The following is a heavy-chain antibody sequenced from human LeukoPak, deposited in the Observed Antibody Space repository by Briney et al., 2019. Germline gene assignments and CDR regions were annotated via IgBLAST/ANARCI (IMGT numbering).Heavy chain of an antibody. CDR3: ISDLCGRDDQ. V-gene: IGHV3-23*01. Sequence: GGSLRLSCATSGLAVSTSVIYWFRHAPGKGLEWVSDIKDADVKPSYADSVKGRFTISREHAKHTLYLQMSSLRDEDTAVYYCISDLCGRDDQWGRGTLVTVSS. CDR2: IKDADVKP. CDR1: GLAVSTSV. J-gene: IGHJ5*02. D-gene: IGHD1-1*01.